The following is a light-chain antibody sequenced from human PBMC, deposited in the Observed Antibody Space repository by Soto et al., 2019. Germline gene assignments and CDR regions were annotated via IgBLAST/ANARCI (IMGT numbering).Light chain of an antibody. CDR2: GAS. Sequence: DVQLTQSPSSLSASIGDTVTISCRSSQSITTSVNWYQQKSGRPPALLIYGASALQIGVPHRFSASGSGTDFTLTITGLQHEDFATYYCQQSYSLPRTFGQGTKVDLK. CDR1: QSITTS. CDR3: QQSYSLPRT. V-gene: IGKV1-39*01. J-gene: IGKJ1*01.